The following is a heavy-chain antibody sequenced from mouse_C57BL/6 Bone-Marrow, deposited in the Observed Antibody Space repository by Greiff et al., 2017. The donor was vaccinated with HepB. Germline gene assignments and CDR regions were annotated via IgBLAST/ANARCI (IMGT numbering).Heavy chain of an antibody. CDR1: GYSFTDYN. CDR2: INPNYGTT. V-gene: IGHV1-39*01. J-gene: IGHJ3*01. Sequence: EVQLVESGPELVKPGASVKISCKASGYSFTDYNMNWVKQSNGKSLEWIGVINPNYGTTSYNQKFKGKATLTVDQSSSTAYMQLNSLTSEDSAVYYCARGHHYYGSSPPFAYWGQGTLVTVSA. CDR3: ARGHHYYGSSPPFAY. D-gene: IGHD1-1*01.